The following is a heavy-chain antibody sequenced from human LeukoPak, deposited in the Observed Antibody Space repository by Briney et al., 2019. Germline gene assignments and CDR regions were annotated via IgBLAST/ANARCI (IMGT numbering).Heavy chain of an antibody. D-gene: IGHD3-3*01. CDR3: AGRYDFWSGYYSPNYYYYMDV. CDR2: ISGSGGST. CDR1: GFTFSSYA. V-gene: IGHV3-23*01. Sequence: GGSLRLSCAASGFTFSSYAMSWVRQAPGKGLEWVSAISGSGGSTYYADSVKGRFTISRDNSKNTLYLQMNSLRAEDTAVYYCAGRYDFWSGYYSPNYYYYMDVWGKGTTVTVSS. J-gene: IGHJ6*03.